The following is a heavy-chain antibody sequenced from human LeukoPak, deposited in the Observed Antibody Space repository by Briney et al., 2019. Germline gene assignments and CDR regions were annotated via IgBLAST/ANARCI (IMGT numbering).Heavy chain of an antibody. CDR2: ISYDGSNK. CDR1: GFTFSSYA. Sequence: PGGSLRLSCAASGFTFSSYAMHWVRQAPGKGLEWVAVISYDGSNKYYADSVKGRFTISRDNSKNTLYLQMNSLRAEDTAVYYCARARILRWEYFDYWGQGTLVTVSS. V-gene: IGHV3-30*01. CDR3: ARARILRWEYFDY. J-gene: IGHJ4*02. D-gene: IGHD4-23*01.